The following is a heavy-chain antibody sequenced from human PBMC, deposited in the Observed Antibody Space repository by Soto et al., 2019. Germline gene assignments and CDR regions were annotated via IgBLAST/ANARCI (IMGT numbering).Heavy chain of an antibody. J-gene: IGHJ4*02. CDR1: GGSISSFY. CDR3: ARGGHYYASSGSYFDY. Sequence: PSETLSLTCTVSGGSISSFYWSWIRQPPGKGLEWIGYIYFRGSTKYNPSLNSRVTISVDTSKNQLSLKLSSVTAADTAVYYCARGGHYYASSGSYFDYWGQGTLVTVSS. V-gene: IGHV4-59*01. CDR2: IYFRGST. D-gene: IGHD3-22*01.